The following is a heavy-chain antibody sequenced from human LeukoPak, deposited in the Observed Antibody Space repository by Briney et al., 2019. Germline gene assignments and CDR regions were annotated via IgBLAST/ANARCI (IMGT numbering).Heavy chain of an antibody. CDR2: IKQDGSEK. V-gene: IGHV3-7*01. CDR3: ATLKGTGYSSSWSGLDI. Sequence: GGSLRLSCVVSGFRSSAFWMQWVRQAPGKGLEWVANIKQDGSEKYYVDSVKGRFTISGDNAKNSLYLQMNSLRAEDTAVYYCATLKGTGYSSSWSGLDIWGQGTMVTVSS. CDR1: GFRSSAFW. J-gene: IGHJ3*02. D-gene: IGHD6-13*01.